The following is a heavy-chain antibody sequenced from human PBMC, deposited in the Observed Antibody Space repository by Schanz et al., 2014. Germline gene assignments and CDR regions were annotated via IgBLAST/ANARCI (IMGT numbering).Heavy chain of an antibody. CDR2: ISSDGSYK. CDR3: ASSSYRLLSYYYAMDV. Sequence: VQLVESGGGLVQPGGSLRLSCAASGFTFSVYWMHWVRQPPGKGLEWVSLISSDGSYKHYADSVKGRFTISRDNSKNTLYLQMNSLRAEDTAVYYCASSSYRLLSYYYAMDVWGQGTTVTVSS. CDR1: GFTFSVYW. V-gene: IGHV3-30*03. D-gene: IGHD1-26*01. J-gene: IGHJ6*02.